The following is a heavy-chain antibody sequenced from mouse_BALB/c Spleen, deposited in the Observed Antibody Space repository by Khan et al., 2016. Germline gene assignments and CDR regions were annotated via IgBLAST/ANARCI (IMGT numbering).Heavy chain of an antibody. CDR2: ISTYYGDA. V-gene: IGHV1S137*01. Sequence: QVQLKQSGAELVRPGVSVKISCKGSGYTFTDYDLHWVKQSHAKSLEWIGIISTYYGDATHNQKFKGKATMTVDKSSSTAYMELARLTSDDSAIYYCAIGTTALFYAVDYWAQGTSVTVSS. D-gene: IGHD1-2*01. CDR3: AIGTTALFYAVDY. CDR1: GYTFTDYD. J-gene: IGHJ4*01.